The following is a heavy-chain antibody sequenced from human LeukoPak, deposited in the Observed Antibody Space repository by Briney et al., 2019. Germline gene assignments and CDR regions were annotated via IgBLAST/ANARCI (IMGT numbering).Heavy chain of an antibody. D-gene: IGHD5-18*01. Sequence: SQTLSLTCTVSGGSISSGGYYWSWIRQHPGTGLEWIGYIYYSGGTYYNPSLKSRVTISVDTSKNQFSLKLSSVTAADTAVYYCATVDTAMPYYFDYWGQGTLVTVSS. CDR3: ATVDTAMPYYFDY. V-gene: IGHV4-31*03. CDR2: IYYSGGT. CDR1: GGSISSGGYY. J-gene: IGHJ4*02.